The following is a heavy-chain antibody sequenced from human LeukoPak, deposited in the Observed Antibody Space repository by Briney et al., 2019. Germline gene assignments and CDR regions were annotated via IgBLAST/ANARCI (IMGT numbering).Heavy chain of an antibody. D-gene: IGHD3-22*01. J-gene: IGHJ4*02. CDR1: GFTFSSSA. CDR3: AKDYFDSRGYYYYFEY. V-gene: IGHV3-23*01. CDR2: ISGSSGRT. Sequence: GGSLRLSCAVSGFTFSSSAMSWVRQAPGKGLEWVSTISGSSGRTNYADSVKGRFTISRDSSKNTLNLQMNSLRAEDTAVYYCAKDYFDSRGYYYYFEYWGQGTLVTVSS.